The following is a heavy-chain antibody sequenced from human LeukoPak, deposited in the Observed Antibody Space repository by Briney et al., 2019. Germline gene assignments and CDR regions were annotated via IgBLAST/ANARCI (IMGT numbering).Heavy chain of an antibody. CDR3: ARDVVDGDAFDI. Sequence: SETLSLTCTVSGGSVSSGSYYWSWIRQPPGKGLEWIGYIYYRGSTNYNPSLKSRVTISVDTSKNQFSLKLSSVTAADTAVYYCARDVVDGDAFDIWGQGTVVTVSS. CDR1: GGSVSSGSYY. CDR2: IYYRGST. V-gene: IGHV4-61*01. D-gene: IGHD2-15*01. J-gene: IGHJ3*02.